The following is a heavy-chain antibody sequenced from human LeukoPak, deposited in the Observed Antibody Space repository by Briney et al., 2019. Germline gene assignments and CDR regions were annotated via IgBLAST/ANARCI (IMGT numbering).Heavy chain of an antibody. D-gene: IGHD1-26*01. Sequence: SETLSLTCTVSGGSISSSSYHWGWIRQPPGEGLEWIGSIYYSGSTYYNPSFRSRVTISLDTSKNQFSLELSSVTAADSAVYYCARVRWALEEQMTYNWFDPWGQGTLVTVSS. CDR2: IYYSGST. J-gene: IGHJ5*02. V-gene: IGHV4-39*07. CDR1: GGSISSSSYH. CDR3: ARVRWALEEQMTYNWFDP.